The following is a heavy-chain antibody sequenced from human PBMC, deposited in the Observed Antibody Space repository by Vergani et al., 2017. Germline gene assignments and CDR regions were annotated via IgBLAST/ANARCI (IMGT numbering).Heavy chain of an antibody. CDR1: GGSFSGYY. D-gene: IGHD7-27*01. CDR2: INHSGST. V-gene: IGHV4-34*01. CDR3: ARGQKLGIPMYYYYMDV. Sequence: QVQLQQWGAGLLKPSETLSLTCAVYGGSFSGYYWSWIRQPPGKGLEWIGEINHSGSTNYNPSLKSRVPISVDTSKNQFSLKLSSVTAADTAVYYCARGQKLGIPMYYYYMDVWGKGTTVTVSS. J-gene: IGHJ6*03.